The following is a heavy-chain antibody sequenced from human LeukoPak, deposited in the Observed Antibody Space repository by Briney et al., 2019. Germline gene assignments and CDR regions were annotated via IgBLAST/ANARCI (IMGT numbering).Heavy chain of an antibody. V-gene: IGHV4-59*01. J-gene: IGHJ4*02. Sequence: SETLSLTCTVSGASISSYYWSWIRQPPGKGLEWIGYIDYSGSTNYNPSLKSRVIISVDTSKTQFSLKLSSVTAADTAVYYCARDTGLERLGPQFDFWGQGALVTVSS. CDR2: IDYSGST. CDR3: ARDTGLERLGPQFDF. D-gene: IGHD1-1*01. CDR1: GASISSYY.